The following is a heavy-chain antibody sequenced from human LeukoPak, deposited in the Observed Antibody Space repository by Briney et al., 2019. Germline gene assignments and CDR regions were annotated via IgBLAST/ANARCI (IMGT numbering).Heavy chain of an antibody. Sequence: EPSETLSLTCTVSGGSISSYYWSWIRQPAGKGPEWIGRIYTSGSTNYNPSLKSRVTMSVDTSKNQFSLKLSSVTAADTAVYYCARDLSLANWFDPWGQGTLVTVSS. CDR1: GGSISSYY. CDR3: ARDLSLANWFDP. V-gene: IGHV4-4*07. J-gene: IGHJ5*02. CDR2: IYTSGST.